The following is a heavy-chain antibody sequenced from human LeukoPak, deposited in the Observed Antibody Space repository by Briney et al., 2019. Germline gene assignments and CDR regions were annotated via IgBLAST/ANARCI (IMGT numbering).Heavy chain of an antibody. CDR2: INHSGST. D-gene: IGHD2-15*01. J-gene: IGHJ4*02. CDR3: VVAATRGLPDY. Sequence: SETLSLTCTVSGGSISSGGYYWSWIRQPPGKGLEWIGEINHSGSTNYNPSLKSRVTISVDTSKNQFSLKLSSVTAADTAVYFAVVAATRGLPDYWGQGTLVTVSS. CDR1: GGSISSGGYY. V-gene: IGHV4-39*07.